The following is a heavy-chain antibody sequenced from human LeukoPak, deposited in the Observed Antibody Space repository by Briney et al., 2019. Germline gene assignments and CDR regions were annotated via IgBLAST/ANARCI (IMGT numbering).Heavy chain of an antibody. CDR3: TRVQAGRSGLMDV. CDR2: IGPDGTGI. CDR1: GFSLSGYW. Sequence: GGSLRLSCAASGFSLSGYWMHWVRQAPGKGLVLVSRIGPDGTGITYADSVKGRFTISRDIAKKTVYLQMNSLRAEDAALYYCTRVQAGRSGLMDVWGRGTTVTVSS. J-gene: IGHJ6*02. V-gene: IGHV3-74*01. D-gene: IGHD2-8*02.